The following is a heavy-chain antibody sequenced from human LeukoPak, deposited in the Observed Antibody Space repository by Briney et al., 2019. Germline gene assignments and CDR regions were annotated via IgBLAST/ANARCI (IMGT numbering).Heavy chain of an antibody. V-gene: IGHV4-34*01. CDR1: GWSFSGYY. J-gene: IGHJ5*02. CDR2: INHSGST. CDR3: ARWGQWLVRRSMSNWLDL. D-gene: IGHD6-19*01. Sequence: AETLSLTCAVYGWSFSGYYWSWIRQPPGKGLEWVGEINHSGSTTYNPAFKRRVTISVNTSKNQFFLKLISVTSADTAAVYCARWGQWLVRRSMSNWLDLWGGGTVV.